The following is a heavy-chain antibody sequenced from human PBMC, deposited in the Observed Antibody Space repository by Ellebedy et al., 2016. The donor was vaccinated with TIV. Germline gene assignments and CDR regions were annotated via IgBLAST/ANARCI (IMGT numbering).Heavy chain of an antibody. CDR3: TRPRDTFDY. CDR1: GDSISSTSYS. CDR2: ISYSGAT. J-gene: IGHJ4*02. Sequence: GSLRLSXTVSGDSISSTSYSWAWIRQPPGKGLEYITSISYSGATYYNPSLKSRVTIFVDTSKNQFSLNLNSLTAADTAVYYCTRPRDTFDYWGQGTLVTVSS. V-gene: IGHV4-39*01.